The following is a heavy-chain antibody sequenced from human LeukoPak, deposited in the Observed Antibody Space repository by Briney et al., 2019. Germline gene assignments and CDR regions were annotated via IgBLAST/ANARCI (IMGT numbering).Heavy chain of an antibody. Sequence: GRSLRLSCAASGFTFSSYSMNWVRQAPGKGLEWVSSISSSSSYIYYADSVKGRFTISRDNAKNSLYLQMNSLRAEDTAVYYCARGAVNYDILTGYSLDYWGQGTLVTVSS. J-gene: IGHJ4*02. V-gene: IGHV3-21*01. CDR2: ISSSSSYI. CDR3: ARGAVNYDILTGYSLDY. D-gene: IGHD3-9*01. CDR1: GFTFSSYS.